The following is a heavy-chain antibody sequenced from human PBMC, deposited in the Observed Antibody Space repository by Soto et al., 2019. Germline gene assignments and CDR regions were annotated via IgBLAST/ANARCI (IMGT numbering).Heavy chain of an antibody. CDR1: GYTFTGYY. CDR2: INPNSGGT. V-gene: IGHV1-2*02. CDR3: ARDLKGYCSSTSCYTSYYYGMDV. J-gene: IGHJ6*02. D-gene: IGHD2-2*02. Sequence: ASVKVSCKASGYTFTGYYMHWVRQAPGQGLEWMGWINPNSGGTNYAQKFQGRVTMTRDTSISTAYMELSRLRSDDTAVYYCARDLKGYCSSTSCYTSYYYGMDVWGQGTTVTVSS.